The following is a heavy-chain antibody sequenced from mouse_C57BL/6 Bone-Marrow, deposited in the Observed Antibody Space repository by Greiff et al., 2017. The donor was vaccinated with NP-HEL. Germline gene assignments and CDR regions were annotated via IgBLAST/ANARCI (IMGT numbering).Heavy chain of an antibody. V-gene: IGHV1-81*01. CDR2: IYPRSGNT. D-gene: IGHD1-1*01. CDR3: ARRVYYYGEGFAY. Sequence: QVQLQQSGAELARPGASVKLSCKASGYTFTGYGISWVKQRTGQGLEWIGEIYPRSGNTYYNEKFKGKATLTADKSSSTAYMELRSLTSEDSAVYFCARRVYYYGEGFAYWGQGTLVTVSA. J-gene: IGHJ3*01. CDR1: GYTFTGYG.